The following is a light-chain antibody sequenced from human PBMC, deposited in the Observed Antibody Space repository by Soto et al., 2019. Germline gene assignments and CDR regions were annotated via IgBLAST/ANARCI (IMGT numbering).Light chain of an antibody. V-gene: IGLV1-47*01. CDR3: AAWDDSLSAVV. CDR1: SSNIGSNY. J-gene: IGLJ1*01. CDR2: RND. Sequence: QSVLTQPPSASGTPGQRVTISCSGSSSNIGSNYVYWYQQFPGSAPKLLIYRNDQRPSGVPDRFSGSKSGTSASLAISGPRSEDEADYYCAAWDDSLSAVVFGTGTKVTVL.